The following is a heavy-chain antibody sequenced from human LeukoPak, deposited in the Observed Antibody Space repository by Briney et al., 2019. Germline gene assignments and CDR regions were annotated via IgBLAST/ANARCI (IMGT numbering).Heavy chain of an antibody. D-gene: IGHD3-9*01. J-gene: IGHJ6*02. CDR2: ISWNSGSI. Sequence: PGGSLRLSCGASGFTFGDFAIHWVRQAPGKGLEWVSGISWNSGSIGYADSVKGRFTISRDNAKNSVYLQMNSLRAEDTAVYYCARGPGDYDILTAGKGHYYYGMDVWGQGTTVTVSS. CDR1: GFTFGDFA. V-gene: IGHV3-9*01. CDR3: ARGPGDYDILTAGKGHYYYGMDV.